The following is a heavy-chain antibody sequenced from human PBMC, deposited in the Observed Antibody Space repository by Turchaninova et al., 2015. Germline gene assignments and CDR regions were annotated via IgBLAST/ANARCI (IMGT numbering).Heavy chain of an antibody. Sequence: VKGRFTISRDNAKNSLYLQMNSLRAEDTAVYYCARDCSSVPHYDSSGYYHCPFDYWGQGTLVTVSS. CDR3: ARDCSSVPHYDSSGYYHCPFDY. V-gene: IGHV3-11*06. D-gene: IGHD3-22*01. J-gene: IGHJ4*02.